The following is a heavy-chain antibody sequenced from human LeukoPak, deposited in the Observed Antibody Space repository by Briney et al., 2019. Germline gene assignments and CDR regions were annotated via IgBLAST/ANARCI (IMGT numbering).Heavy chain of an antibody. CDR1: GFTFSSYW. CDR3: ARVQGHPPNGLDV. CDR2: INSDASST. Sequence: GGSLRLPCAASGFTFSSYWMHWVRQAPGKGLVWVSRINSDASSTSYADSVKGRFTISRDNAKNTLYLQMNSLRAEDTAVYYCARVQGHPPNGLDVWGQGTMVTVSS. J-gene: IGHJ3*01. D-gene: IGHD2-8*01. V-gene: IGHV3-74*01.